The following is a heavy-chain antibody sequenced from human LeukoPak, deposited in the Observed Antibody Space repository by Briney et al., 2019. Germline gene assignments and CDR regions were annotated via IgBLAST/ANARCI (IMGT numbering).Heavy chain of an antibody. CDR1: GYMFTSYG. D-gene: IGHD2-2*01. Sequence: ASVKVSCKASGYMFTSYGISWVRQAPGQGLEWVGWISAYNGNTNYAQRLQGRVTMTTDTSTNTAYMELRSLRSDDTAVYYCARDPIVVVPPSGYRFDPWGQGTLVTVSS. J-gene: IGHJ5*02. CDR3: ARDPIVVVPPSGYRFDP. CDR2: ISAYNGNT. V-gene: IGHV1-18*01.